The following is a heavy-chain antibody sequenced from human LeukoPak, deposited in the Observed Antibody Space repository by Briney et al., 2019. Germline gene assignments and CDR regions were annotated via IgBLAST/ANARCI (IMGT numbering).Heavy chain of an antibody. CDR2: INPSGGST. CDR1: GYTFTSYY. Sequence: ASVKVSCKASGYTFTSYYMHWVRQAPGQGLEWMGIINPSGGSTSYAQKFQGRVTMTRDTSTSTVYMELSSLRSEDTAVYYCARVGGSGSHHYWYFDLWGRGTLVTVSS. CDR3: ARVGGSGSHHYWYFDL. V-gene: IGHV1-46*01. J-gene: IGHJ2*01. D-gene: IGHD3-16*01.